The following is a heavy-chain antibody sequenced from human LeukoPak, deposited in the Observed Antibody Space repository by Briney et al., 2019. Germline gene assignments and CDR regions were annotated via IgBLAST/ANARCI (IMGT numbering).Heavy chain of an antibody. J-gene: IGHJ3*02. CDR1: GGSISSSSYY. CDR3: AREKWELRQSAFDI. D-gene: IGHD1-26*01. CDR2: IYYSGST. Sequence: SETLSLTCTVAGGSISSSSYYWGWIRQPPGKGLEWIGSIYYSGSTYYNPSLKSRVTISVDTSKNQFSLKLSSVTAADTAVYYCAREKWELRQSAFDIWGQGTMVTVSS. V-gene: IGHV4-39*07.